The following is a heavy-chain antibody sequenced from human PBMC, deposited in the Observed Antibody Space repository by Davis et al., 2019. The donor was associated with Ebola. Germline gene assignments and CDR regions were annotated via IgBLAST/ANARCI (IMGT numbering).Heavy chain of an antibody. CDR1: GFTFSSYA. CDR2: ISGSGGST. Sequence: GESLKISCAASGFTFSSYAMSWVRQAPGKGLEWVSAISGSGGSTYYADSVQGRFTISRDNAKKLLYLQMNSLRAEDTGIYYCAREEVYDFWSGYQFYGMDVWGPGTTVIVSS. V-gene: IGHV3-23*01. D-gene: IGHD3-3*01. J-gene: IGHJ6*02. CDR3: AREEVYDFWSGYQFYGMDV.